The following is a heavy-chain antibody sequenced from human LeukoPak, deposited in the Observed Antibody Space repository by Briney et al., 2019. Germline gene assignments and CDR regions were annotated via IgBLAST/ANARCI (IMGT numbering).Heavy chain of an antibody. Sequence: SVKVSCKASGGTFSSYAISWVRQAPGQGLEWMGGIIPIFGTANYAQKFQGRVTITADESTSTAYMGLSSLRSEDTAVYYCARDSTPDYYDSSGYDRLSDYWGQGTLVTVSS. CDR1: GGTFSSYA. CDR2: IIPIFGTA. CDR3: ARDSTPDYYDSSGYDRLSDY. D-gene: IGHD3-22*01. J-gene: IGHJ4*02. V-gene: IGHV1-69*13.